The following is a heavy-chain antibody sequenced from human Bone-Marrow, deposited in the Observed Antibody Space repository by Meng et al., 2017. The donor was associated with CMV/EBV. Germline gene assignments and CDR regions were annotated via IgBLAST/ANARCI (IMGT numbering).Heavy chain of an antibody. CDR3: ARGGGGMDV. CDR2: IIPILGIA. V-gene: IGHV1-69*10. J-gene: IGHJ6*02. CDR1: GGTFNYYA. D-gene: IGHD3-16*01. Sequence: SVKVSCKASGGTFNYYAINWVRQAPGQGLEWMGGIIPILGIANYAQKFQGRVTMTADKSTSTAYMELSSLRSEDTAVYYCARGGGGMDVWGQGTTVTVSS.